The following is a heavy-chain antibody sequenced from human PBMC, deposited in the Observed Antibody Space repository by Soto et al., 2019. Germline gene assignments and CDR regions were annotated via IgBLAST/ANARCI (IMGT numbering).Heavy chain of an antibody. Sequence: EVQLVESGGGLVQPGGSLRLSCAASGFTFNTYWLHWVRQAPGKGLVWVSRVNMDGSTTTYADSVKGRFTISRDNAKDTVYLQRDSLRDEDTAVYYCARGAKGQWLVDYWGQGTLVTVSS. D-gene: IGHD6-19*01. J-gene: IGHJ4*02. CDR2: VNMDGSTT. V-gene: IGHV3-74*01. CDR1: GFTFNTYW. CDR3: ARGAKGQWLVDY.